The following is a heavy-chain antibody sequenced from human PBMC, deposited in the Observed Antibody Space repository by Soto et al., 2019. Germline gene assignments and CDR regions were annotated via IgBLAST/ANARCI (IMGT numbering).Heavy chain of an antibody. CDR2: IYHSGST. V-gene: IGHV4-30-2*01. D-gene: IGHD6-6*01. J-gene: IGHJ4*02. CDR1: GGSVSSCGYS. CDR3: ARYSIAARRGIDY. Sequence: SETLSLTCAVPGGSVSSCGYSWIWIRQPPGKGQEWIGYIYHSGSTYYNPSLKSRVTISVDRSKNQFSLKLSSVTAADTAVYYCARYSIAARRGIDYWGEGTLVTVSS.